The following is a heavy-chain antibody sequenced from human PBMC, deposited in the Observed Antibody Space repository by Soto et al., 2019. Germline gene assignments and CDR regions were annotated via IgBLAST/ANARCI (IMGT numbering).Heavy chain of an antibody. D-gene: IGHD6-19*01. CDR3: ARDRAVDSDSPEAGNWFDP. CDR1: GFTFSSYE. Sequence: GGSLRLSCAASGFTFSSYEMNWVRQAPGKGLEWVSYISSSGSTIYYADSVKGRFTISRDNAKNSLYLQMNSLRAEDTAVYYCARDRAVDSDSPEAGNWFDPWGQGTLVTVSS. CDR2: ISSSGSTI. V-gene: IGHV3-48*03. J-gene: IGHJ5*02.